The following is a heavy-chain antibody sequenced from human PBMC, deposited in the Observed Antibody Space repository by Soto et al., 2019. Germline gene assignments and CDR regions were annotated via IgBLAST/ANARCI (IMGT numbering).Heavy chain of an antibody. CDR2: ISTYNGNS. V-gene: IGHV1-18*01. CDR3: ARIADCSTTGCSIPSRFHVRGYYYLYGLDV. J-gene: IGHJ6*01. CDR1: AYTFNSYG. D-gene: IGHD2-2*01. Sequence: ASVKVSCKACAYTFNSYGISWVRRAPGQGLEWVGWISTYNGNSNYAQKYQGRVTMTTDTSTSTAYMELSSLRSDDTAVYYCARIADCSTTGCSIPSRFHVRGYYYLYGLDVWG.